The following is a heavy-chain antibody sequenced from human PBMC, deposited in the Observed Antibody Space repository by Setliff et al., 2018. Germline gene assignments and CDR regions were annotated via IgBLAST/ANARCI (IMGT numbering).Heavy chain of an antibody. CDR3: AKDGIALMVYAILADC. Sequence: GESLRLSCAASGFTFSNYAMSWARQAPGKGLEWVSTISGNDGRTYYADSVQGRFTISRDNSKNTLYLQMNSLSAEDTAVYYCAKDGIALMVYAILADCWGQGTLVTVSS. V-gene: IGHV3-23*01. J-gene: IGHJ4*02. CDR1: GFTFSNYA. D-gene: IGHD2-8*01. CDR2: ISGNDGRT.